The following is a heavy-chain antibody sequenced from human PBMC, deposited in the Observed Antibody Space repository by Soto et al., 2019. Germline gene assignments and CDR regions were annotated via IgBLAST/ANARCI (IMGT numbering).Heavy chain of an antibody. CDR3: ARSTVTTHFYDY. V-gene: IGHV3-66*01. CDR1: GFTVSSNY. Sequence: PGGSLRLSCAASGFTVSSNYMSWVRQAPGKGLEWVSVIYSGGSTYYADSVKGRFTISRDNSKNTLYLQMNSLRAEDTAVYYCARSTVTTHFYDYWGQGTLVTVSS. CDR2: IYSGGST. D-gene: IGHD4-17*01. J-gene: IGHJ4*02.